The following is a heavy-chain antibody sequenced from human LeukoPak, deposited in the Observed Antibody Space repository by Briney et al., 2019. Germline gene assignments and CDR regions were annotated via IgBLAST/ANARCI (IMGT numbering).Heavy chain of an antibody. CDR3: AKDLGNWYFDL. D-gene: IGHD3-10*01. J-gene: IGHJ2*01. CDR1: GFTFSSYG. CDR2: IWYDGSNK. Sequence: PGGSLRLSCAASGFTFSSYGMHWVRQAPGKGLEWVAVIWYDGSNKYYADSVKGRFTISRDNSMNTLYLQMNSLRAEDTAVYYCAKDLGNWYFDLWGRGTLVTVSS. V-gene: IGHV3-33*06.